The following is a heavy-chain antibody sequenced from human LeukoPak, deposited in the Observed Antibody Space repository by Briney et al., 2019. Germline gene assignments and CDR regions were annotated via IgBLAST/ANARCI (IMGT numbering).Heavy chain of an antibody. Sequence: SQTLSLTCAISGDSVSINSAAWNWIRQSPSRGLEWLGRTYQRSKWYNDYAVSVKSRITINPGISKNQFSLQLNSVTPEDTAVYYCARSPSPYSSGWYFDCWGQGTLVTVSS. D-gene: IGHD6-19*01. V-gene: IGHV6-1*01. CDR1: GDSVSINSAA. CDR3: ARSPSPYSSGWYFDC. CDR2: TYQRSKWYN. J-gene: IGHJ4*02.